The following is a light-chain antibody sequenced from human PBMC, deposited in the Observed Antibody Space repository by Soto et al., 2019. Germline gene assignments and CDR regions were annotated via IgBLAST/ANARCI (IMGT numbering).Light chain of an antibody. V-gene: IGLV2-14*01. CDR1: SSDVGGYNY. Sequence: QSALTQPASVSGSPGQSITISCTGTSSDVGGYNYVSWYQQHPGKAPKLMIYDVSNRPSGVSNRFSGSKSGNTASLTISGLQAEDEADYYCSSSTSSSTPHVFGTGTKVPVL. J-gene: IGLJ1*01. CDR2: DVS. CDR3: SSSTSSSTPHV.